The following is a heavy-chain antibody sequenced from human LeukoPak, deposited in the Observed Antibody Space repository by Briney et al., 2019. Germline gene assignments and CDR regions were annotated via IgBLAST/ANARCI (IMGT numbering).Heavy chain of an antibody. J-gene: IGHJ3*02. CDR1: GFTFSSYG. CDR3: AKDLSNYCSSTSCSDDAFDI. V-gene: IGHV3-33*06. D-gene: IGHD2-2*01. Sequence: GGSLRLSCAASGFTFSSYGMHWVRQAPGKGLEWVAVIWYDGSNKYYADSVKGRFTISRDNSKNTLYLQMNSLRAEDTAVYYCAKDLSNYCSSTSCSDDAFDIWGQGTMVTVSS. CDR2: IWYDGSNK.